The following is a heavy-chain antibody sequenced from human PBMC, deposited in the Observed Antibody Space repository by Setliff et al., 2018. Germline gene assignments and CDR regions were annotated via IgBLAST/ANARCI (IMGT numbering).Heavy chain of an antibody. CDR1: GGFFTPYY. D-gene: IGHD5-12*01. J-gene: IGHJ4*02. Sequence: SETLSLTCTVSGGFFTPYYWSWIRQPPGKGLEWIVYVYYSGTASYNPSLKSRVTVIVDTSKNQFSLRLSSVTAADTAVYSCARGGTFRYFDYWGQGTPVTSPQ. V-gene: IGHV4-59*01. CDR2: VYYSGTA. CDR3: ARGGTFRYFDY.